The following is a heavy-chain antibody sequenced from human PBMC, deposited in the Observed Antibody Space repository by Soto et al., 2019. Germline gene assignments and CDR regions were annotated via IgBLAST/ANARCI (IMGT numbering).Heavy chain of an antibody. Sequence: QVQLVQSGAEVKKPGSSVKVSCKASGGTFSSYAISWVRQAPGQGLEWMGGIITIFGTANYAHKFQGRVTITADESTSTAYMELSSLRSEDTAVYYCSSRCGICRQLDYWGQGTLVTVSS. CDR2: IITIFGTA. D-gene: IGHD3-3*02. CDR3: SSRCGICRQLDY. V-gene: IGHV1-69*12. J-gene: IGHJ4*02. CDR1: GGTFSSYA.